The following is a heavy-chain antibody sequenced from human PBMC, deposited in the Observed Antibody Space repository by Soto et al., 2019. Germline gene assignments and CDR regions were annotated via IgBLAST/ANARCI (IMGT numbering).Heavy chain of an antibody. Sequence: RLSCAASGFTFNTYSMNWVRQAPGKGLEWVSYISSGGSTTYYADSVKGRFTISRDNAKNSLYLQMNSLRDEDTAVYSCASDFWSGYYYDYWGLGTLVTVSS. CDR3: ASDFWSGYYYDY. V-gene: IGHV3-48*02. CDR1: GFTFNTYS. D-gene: IGHD3-3*01. CDR2: ISSGGSTT. J-gene: IGHJ4*02.